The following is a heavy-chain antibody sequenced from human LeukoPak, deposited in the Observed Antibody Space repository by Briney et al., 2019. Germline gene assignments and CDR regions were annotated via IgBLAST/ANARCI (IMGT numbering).Heavy chain of an antibody. Sequence: ASVKVSCKASGYTFTTYYMHWVRQAPGQGLEWMGIINPSGGSTSYAQKFQGRVTITADKSTSTAYMELSSLRSEDTAVYYCASNEKRTYCSSTSCSYFDYWGQGTLVTVSS. D-gene: IGHD2-2*01. CDR3: ASNEKRTYCSSTSCSYFDY. V-gene: IGHV1-46*01. J-gene: IGHJ4*02. CDR2: INPSGGST. CDR1: GYTFTTYY.